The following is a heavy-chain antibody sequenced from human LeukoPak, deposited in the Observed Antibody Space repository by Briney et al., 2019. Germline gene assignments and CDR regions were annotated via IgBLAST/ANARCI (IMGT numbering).Heavy chain of an antibody. CDR1: GFTFSSYS. J-gene: IGHJ6*03. Sequence: PGGSLRLSCAASGFTFSSYSMNWVRQAPGKGLEWVSSISSSSSYIYYADSVKGRFTISRDNAKNSLYLQMNSLRAEDTAVYYCARAGYGGLYYYYYYMDVWGKGTTVTISS. CDR3: ARAGYGGLYYYYYYMDV. CDR2: ISSSSSYI. D-gene: IGHD4-23*01. V-gene: IGHV3-21*01.